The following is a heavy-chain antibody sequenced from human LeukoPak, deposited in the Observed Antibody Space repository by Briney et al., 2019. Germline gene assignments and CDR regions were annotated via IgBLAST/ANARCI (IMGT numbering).Heavy chain of an antibody. Sequence: PGRSLRLSCAASGFTFSSYGMHWVRQAPGKGLEWVAVISYDGSKKYYADSVKGRFTISRDNSKNTLYLQMNSLRAEDTAVYYCAKGHYYDSSGYTYQPHVSFDYWGQGTLVTVSS. J-gene: IGHJ4*02. V-gene: IGHV3-30*18. CDR2: ISYDGSKK. D-gene: IGHD3-22*01. CDR3: AKGHYYDSSGYTYQPHVSFDY. CDR1: GFTFSSYG.